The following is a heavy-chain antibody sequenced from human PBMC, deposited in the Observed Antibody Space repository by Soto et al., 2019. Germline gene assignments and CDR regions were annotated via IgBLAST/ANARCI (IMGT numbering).Heavy chain of an antibody. Sequence: SQTLSLTCAISGDSVSSNSAAWNWIRQSPSRGLEWLGRTYYRSKWYNDYAVSVKSRITINPDTSKNQFSLQLNSVTPEDTAVYYCARSPVANVAYYYYGMDVWGQGTTVTVSS. CDR2: TYYRSKWYN. D-gene: IGHD2-2*01. J-gene: IGHJ6*02. CDR1: GDSVSSNSAA. CDR3: ARSPVANVAYYYYGMDV. V-gene: IGHV6-1*01.